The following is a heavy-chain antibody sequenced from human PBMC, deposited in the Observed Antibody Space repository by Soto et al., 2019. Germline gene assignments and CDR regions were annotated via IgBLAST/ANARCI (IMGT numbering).Heavy chain of an antibody. CDR2: IYYSGST. CDR3: ARARWAYAYYFDY. D-gene: IGHD3-16*01. CDR1: GGSISSSSYY. V-gene: IGHV4-39*01. J-gene: IGHJ4*02. Sequence: PSETLSLTCTVSGGSISSSSYYWGWIRQPPGKGLEWIGSIYYSGSTYYNPSLKSRVTISVDTSKNQFSLKLSSVTAADTAVYYCARARWAYAYYFDYWGQGTLVTVSS.